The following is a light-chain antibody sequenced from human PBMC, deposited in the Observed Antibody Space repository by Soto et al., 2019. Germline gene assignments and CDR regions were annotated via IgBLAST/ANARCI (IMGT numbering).Light chain of an antibody. CDR2: GAS. V-gene: IGKV3-15*01. Sequence: EIVMSQSPAILSVSPGGRATLYCRPSQSVSATFASYQQTPGQAPRLLIHGASTRAPGFPARFSGSGSGTEFTLTISRLQSEDFAVYDCKQYNTWPWTFGQGTKVDIK. J-gene: IGKJ1*01. CDR1: QSVSAT. CDR3: KQYNTWPWT.